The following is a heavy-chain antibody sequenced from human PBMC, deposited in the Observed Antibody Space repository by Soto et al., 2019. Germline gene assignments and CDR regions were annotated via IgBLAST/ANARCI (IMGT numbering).Heavy chain of an antibody. CDR3: ARGNFYYGLDV. J-gene: IGHJ6*02. Sequence: LSLTCAVYGGSLSGNYWSWIRQPPGKGLEWIGEFSDSGSTNYNPSLKSRVIISEDMSKSQFSLKLSSVTAADTAVYYCARGNFYYGLDVWGQGTTVTVSS. CDR2: FSDSGST. CDR1: GGSLSGNY. V-gene: IGHV4-34*01.